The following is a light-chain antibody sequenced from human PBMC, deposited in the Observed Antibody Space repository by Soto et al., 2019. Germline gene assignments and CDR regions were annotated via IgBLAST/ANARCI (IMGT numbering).Light chain of an antibody. V-gene: IGKV3-15*01. CDR1: QSVSSN. CDR3: KQYNNWPPLT. J-gene: IGKJ4*01. CDR2: GAS. Sequence: EIVMTQSPATLSVSPGERATLSCRASQSVSSNLAWYQQKPGQAPRLLIYGASTRAPGIPARFSGSGSGTEFTLTISSLQSEDFVVYYCKQYNNWPPLTFGGGTKVEIK.